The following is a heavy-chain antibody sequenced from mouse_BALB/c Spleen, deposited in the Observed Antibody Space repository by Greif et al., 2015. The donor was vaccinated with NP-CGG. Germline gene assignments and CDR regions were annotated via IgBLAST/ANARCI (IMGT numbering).Heavy chain of an antibody. D-gene: IGHD1-1*01. Sequence: EVKLVESGGGLVQPGGSRKLSCAASGFTFSSFGMHWVRQAPEKGLEWVAYISSGSSTIYYADTVKGRFTISRDNPKNTLFLQMTSLRSEDTAMYYCARWGTTVRWGQRTLVTVSA. CDR1: GFTFSSFG. V-gene: IGHV5-17*02. CDR3: ARWGTTVR. CDR2: ISSGSSTI. J-gene: IGHJ3*02.